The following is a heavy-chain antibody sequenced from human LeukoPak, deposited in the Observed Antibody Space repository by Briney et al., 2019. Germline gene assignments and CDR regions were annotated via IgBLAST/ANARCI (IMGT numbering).Heavy chain of an antibody. V-gene: IGHV3-30*02. D-gene: IGHD6-19*01. J-gene: IGHJ4*02. CDR1: GFTFSSYG. Sequence: GGSLRLSCAASGFTFSSYGMHWVRQAPGKGLEWVAFIRYDGSNKYYADSVKGRFTISRDNSKNTLYLQMNSLRAEDTAVYYCARGRWLPHDYWGQGTLVTVSS. CDR3: ARGRWLPHDY. CDR2: IRYDGSNK.